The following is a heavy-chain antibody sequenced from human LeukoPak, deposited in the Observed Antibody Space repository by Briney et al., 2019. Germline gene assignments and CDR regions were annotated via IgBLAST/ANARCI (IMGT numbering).Heavy chain of an antibody. CDR1: GVSISSSSYY. J-gene: IGHJ3*02. V-gene: IGHV4-39*01. CDR3: ANTYYDILTGPSTDAFDI. Sequence: SETLSLTCTVSGVSISSSSYYWGWIRQPPGKGLEWIGSIYYSGSTYYNPSLKSRVTISVDTSKNQFSLKLSSVTAADTAVYYCANTYYDILTGPSTDAFDIWGQGTMVTVSS. CDR2: IYYSGST. D-gene: IGHD3-9*01.